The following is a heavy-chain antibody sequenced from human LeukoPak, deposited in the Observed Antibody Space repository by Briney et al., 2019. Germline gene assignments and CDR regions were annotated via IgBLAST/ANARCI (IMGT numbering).Heavy chain of an antibody. CDR3: ARYYFDTSGYYHDY. D-gene: IGHD3-22*01. CDR1: GVSITSYD. Sequence: SETLSLTCTVSGVSITSYDWSWIRQPAGKGLEWIGGMYTSGSTNYNPSLKSRVTMSVDTSNNQFSLKLSSVTAADTAVYYCARYYFDTSGYYHDYWGQGTLVTVSS. J-gene: IGHJ4*02. V-gene: IGHV4-4*07. CDR2: MYTSGST.